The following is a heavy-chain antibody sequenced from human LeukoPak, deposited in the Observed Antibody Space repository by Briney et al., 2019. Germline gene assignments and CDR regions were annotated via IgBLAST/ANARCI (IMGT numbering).Heavy chain of an antibody. D-gene: IGHD6-13*01. Sequence: SETLSLTCAVYGGSFSGYYWSWIRQPPGKGLEWIGEINHSRSTNYNPSLKSRVTISVDTSKNQFSLKLSSVTAADTAVYYCARAAAAGPWGFDYWGQGTLVTVSS. CDR2: INHSRST. CDR1: GGSFSGYY. J-gene: IGHJ4*02. CDR3: ARAAAAGPWGFDY. V-gene: IGHV4-34*01.